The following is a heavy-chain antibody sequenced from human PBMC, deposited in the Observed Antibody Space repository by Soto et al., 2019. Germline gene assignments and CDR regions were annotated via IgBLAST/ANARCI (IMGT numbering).Heavy chain of an antibody. J-gene: IGHJ4*02. CDR3: ATAGPTLTPQKGLDY. CDR1: GYTLTSYY. V-gene: IGHV1-46*01. CDR2: INPSGGSS. Sequence: ASVKVSCKASGYTLTSYYMHWVRQAPGQGLEWIGIINPSGGSSSYAQKVQGRVTMTTDTSTSTVYMELSSLRSEATAVDYLATAGPTLTPQKGLDYWGQRPLVTVSS. D-gene: IGHD4-17*01.